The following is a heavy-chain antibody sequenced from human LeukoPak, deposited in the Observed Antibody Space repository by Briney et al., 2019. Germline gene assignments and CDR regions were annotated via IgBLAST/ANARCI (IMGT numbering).Heavy chain of an antibody. CDR1: GYTFTGYY. D-gene: IGHD2-2*01. V-gene: IGHV1-2*02. CDR2: INPNSGGT. J-gene: IGHJ4*02. CDR3: ARDQRGYCSSTSCYPAY. Sequence: GASVKVSCKASGYTFTGYYMHWVRQAPGQGLEWMGWINPNSGGTNYAQKFQGRVTMTRDTSIRTAYMELSRLRSDDTAVYYCARDQRGYCSSTSCYPAYWGQGTLVTVSS.